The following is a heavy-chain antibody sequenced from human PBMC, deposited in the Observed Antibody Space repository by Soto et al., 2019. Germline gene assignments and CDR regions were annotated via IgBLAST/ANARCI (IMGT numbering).Heavy chain of an antibody. Sequence: ASETLSLTCTVSGGSISSGCYYWSWIRQHPGKGLEWIGYIYYSGSTYYNPSLKSRVTISVDTSKNQFSLKLSSVTAADTAVYYCARVGPYDILTGQQAGEDAFDIWGQGTMVTVSS. J-gene: IGHJ3*02. CDR3: ARVGPYDILTGQQAGEDAFDI. D-gene: IGHD3-9*01. CDR1: GGSISSGCYY. CDR2: IYYSGST. V-gene: IGHV4-31*03.